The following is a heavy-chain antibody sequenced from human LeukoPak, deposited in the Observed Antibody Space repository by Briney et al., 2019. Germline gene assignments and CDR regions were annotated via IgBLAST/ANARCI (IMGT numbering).Heavy chain of an antibody. CDR2: IDYSETT. Sequence: SETLSLTCSVSGGSLGSYYWSWIRQPPGKGLEWIGHIDYSETTNYNPSLNSRVTMSVDTSKNQFSLKLRSVTAADTAVYYCARESIAVAANGDYWGQGTLVTVSS. V-gene: IGHV4-59*01. J-gene: IGHJ4*02. CDR1: GGSLGSYY. D-gene: IGHD6-19*01. CDR3: ARESIAVAANGDY.